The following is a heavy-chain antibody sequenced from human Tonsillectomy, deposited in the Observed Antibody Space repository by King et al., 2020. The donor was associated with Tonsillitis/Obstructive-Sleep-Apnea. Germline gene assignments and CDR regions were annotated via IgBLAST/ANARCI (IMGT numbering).Heavy chain of an antibody. CDR1: GDSISSYY. J-gene: IGHJ5*02. D-gene: IGHD1-14*01. CDR3: ARQYNVYNWFDP. Sequence: QLQESGPGLVKPSETLSLTCTVSGDSISSYYWSWIRQPPGKGLEWIGYIYYSGSTKYNPSLKSRVTISVDTSKNQFSLKLSSVTAADTAVYYCARQYNVYNWFDPWSQGTLVTVSS. V-gene: IGHV4-59*08. CDR2: IYYSGST.